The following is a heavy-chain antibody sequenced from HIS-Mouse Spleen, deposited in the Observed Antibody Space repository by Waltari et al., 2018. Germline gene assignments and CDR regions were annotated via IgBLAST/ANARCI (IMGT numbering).Heavy chain of an antibody. V-gene: IGHV3-21*01. D-gene: IGHD5-18*01. CDR1: GFTFSSYS. Sequence: LVESGGGLVKPGGSLRLSCAASGFTFSSYSMNWVRQAPGKGLEWVSSISSSSSYIYYADSVKGRFTISRDNAKNSLYLQMNSLRAEDTAVYYCASKSFLDTAMAMYWYFDLWGRGTLVTVSS. J-gene: IGHJ2*01. CDR2: ISSSSSYI. CDR3: ASKSFLDTAMAMYWYFDL.